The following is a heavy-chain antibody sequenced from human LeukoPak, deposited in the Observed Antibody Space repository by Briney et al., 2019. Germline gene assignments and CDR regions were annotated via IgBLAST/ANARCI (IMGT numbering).Heavy chain of an antibody. CDR2: ISGSGGST. J-gene: IGHJ4*02. Sequence: GGSLRLSCAASGFTFSSYAMSWVRQAPGKGLEWVSAISGSGGSTYYADSVKGRFTISRHNSKNTLYLQMNSLRAEDTAVYYCAKDQQWELLKFVYWGQGTLVTVSS. CDR1: GFTFSSYA. D-gene: IGHD1-26*01. V-gene: IGHV3-23*01. CDR3: AKDQQWELLKFVY.